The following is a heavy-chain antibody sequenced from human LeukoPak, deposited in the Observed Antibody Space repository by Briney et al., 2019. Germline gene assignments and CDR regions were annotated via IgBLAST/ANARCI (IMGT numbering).Heavy chain of an antibody. J-gene: IGHJ4*02. CDR1: GGSFSGYY. Sequence: PSETLSLTCAVYGGSFSGYYWSWIRQPPGKGLEWIGEINHSGSTNYNPSLKSRVTISVDTSKNQFSLKLSSVTAADTAVYYCAREGQLVPFDYWGQGTLVTVSS. CDR3: AREGQLVPFDY. D-gene: IGHD6-6*01. CDR2: INHSGST. V-gene: IGHV4-34*01.